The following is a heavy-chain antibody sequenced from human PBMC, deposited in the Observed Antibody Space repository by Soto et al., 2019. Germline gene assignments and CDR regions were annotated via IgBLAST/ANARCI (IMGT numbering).Heavy chain of an antibody. CDR1: GGSVSSGSYY. Sequence: SETLSLTCTVSGGSVSSGSYYWSWIRHPPGMGRECIGYIFYSVTTNYNPSLKSRVTMSLYTSKNQFSLQLSSVTAADTAVYYCAGVSIPYYYHPSGQYYFEYWGQGTMVTVSS. D-gene: IGHD3-22*01. V-gene: IGHV4-61*01. CDR2: IFYSVTT. J-gene: IGHJ4*02. CDR3: AGVSIPYYYHPSGQYYFEY.